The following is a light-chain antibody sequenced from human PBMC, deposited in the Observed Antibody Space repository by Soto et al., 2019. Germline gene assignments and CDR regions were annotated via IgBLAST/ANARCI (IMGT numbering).Light chain of an antibody. J-gene: IGKJ1*01. CDR2: KAS. Sequence: DIQMTQSPSPLSASVGDRVTITCRASHSISSWLAWYQQKPGKAPKLLIYKASTLKSGVPSRFSGSGSGTEFTLTISSRQYAEFAVYYYQQYNNCSPGTFGQGTKVDIK. V-gene: IGKV1-5*03. CDR3: QQYNNCSPGT. CDR1: HSISSW.